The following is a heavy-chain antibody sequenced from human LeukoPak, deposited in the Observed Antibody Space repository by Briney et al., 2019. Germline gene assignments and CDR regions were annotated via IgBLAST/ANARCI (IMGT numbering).Heavy chain of an antibody. CDR2: INQNETT. D-gene: IGHD6-19*01. CDR3: ARQWRRLGWFDP. V-gene: IGHV4-38-2*02. J-gene: IGHJ5*02. CDR1: GYSIITAYY. Sequence: SETLSLTCTVSGYSIITAYYWGWVRQPPGKGLEWVGSINQNETTYYSPSLKSRVTISLDTSKNRFSLKLTSLTAADTAVYYCARQWRRLGWFDPWGQGTLVTVSS.